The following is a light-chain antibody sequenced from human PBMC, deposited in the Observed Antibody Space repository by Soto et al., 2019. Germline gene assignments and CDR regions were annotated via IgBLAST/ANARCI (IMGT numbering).Light chain of an antibody. CDR1: SSNIGSNT. J-gene: IGLJ2*01. Sequence: QSVLTQPPSASGTPGQRVTISCSGSSSNIGSNTVNWYQQLPGTAPKLLIYNNNQRPSGVPDRFSGSKSGTSASLGISGLQSEDEADYYCAAWDDSLSAVVFGGGTKVTVL. CDR3: AAWDDSLSAVV. CDR2: NNN. V-gene: IGLV1-44*01.